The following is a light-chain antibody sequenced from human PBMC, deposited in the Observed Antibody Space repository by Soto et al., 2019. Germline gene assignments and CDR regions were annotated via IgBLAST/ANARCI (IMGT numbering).Light chain of an antibody. Sequence: IQITHSPSTLSASVCDKVTITCRASQTIGSSLAWYQHKPGKAPKLLIFDASTLQTGVPSRFSGSGFGTEFTLTITGLQPDDFATYYCQQHNDYSAVTFGQGTK. J-gene: IGKJ2*01. CDR2: DAS. V-gene: IGKV1-5*01. CDR3: QQHNDYSAVT. CDR1: QTIGSS.